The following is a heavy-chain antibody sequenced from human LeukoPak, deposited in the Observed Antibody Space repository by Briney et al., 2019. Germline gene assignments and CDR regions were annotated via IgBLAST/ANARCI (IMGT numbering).Heavy chain of an antibody. D-gene: IGHD1-26*01. CDR1: GYTFTSYA. J-gene: IGHJ3*02. CDR2: ISAYNGNT. V-gene: IGHV1-18*01. Sequence: GASVKVSCKASGYTFTSYAMNWVRQAPGQGLEWMGWISAYNGNTNYAQKLQGRVTMTTDTSTSTAYMELRSLRSDDTAVYYCARPLSGRGAFDIWGQGTMVTVSS. CDR3: ARPLSGRGAFDI.